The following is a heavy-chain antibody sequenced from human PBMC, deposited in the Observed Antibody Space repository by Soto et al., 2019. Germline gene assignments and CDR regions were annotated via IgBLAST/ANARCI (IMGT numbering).Heavy chain of an antibody. Sequence: QVQLVESGGGVVQPGRSLRLSCAASGFTFSSYGMHWVRQAPGKGLEWVAVISYDGSNKYYADSVKGRFTISRDNSKKTLYLQMNSLRAEDTAVYYCAKDGVYYFDYWGQGTLVTVSS. CDR2: ISYDGSNK. D-gene: IGHD2-8*01. V-gene: IGHV3-30*18. CDR1: GFTFSSYG. CDR3: AKDGVYYFDY. J-gene: IGHJ4*02.